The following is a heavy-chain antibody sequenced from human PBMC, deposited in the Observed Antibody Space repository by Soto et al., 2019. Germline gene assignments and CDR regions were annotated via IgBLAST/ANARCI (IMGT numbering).Heavy chain of an antibody. CDR3: AREGQAPYYYYGMDV. V-gene: IGHV1-18*01. Sequence: ASVKVSCKASGYSFANYGFSWVRQAPGQGLEWMGWISGYNGNTKYAEKFQGRVTMTTDTSTSTAHMELRSLRSDDTAVYYCAREGQAPYYYYGMDVWG. J-gene: IGHJ6*02. CDR1: GYSFANYG. CDR2: ISGYNGNT.